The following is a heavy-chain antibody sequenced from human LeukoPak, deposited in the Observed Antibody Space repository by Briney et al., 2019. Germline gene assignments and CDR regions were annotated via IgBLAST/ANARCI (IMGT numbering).Heavy chain of an antibody. CDR3: ATLVGYGSFFDY. Sequence: HGASLKISCKGSGYSFTSYWIGWVRHVPGKGLEYMGIIYPGDSDTRYSPSFQGQVTISADKSISTAYLQWSSLKASDTAMYYCATLVGYGSFFDYWGQGTLVTVSS. D-gene: IGHD3-10*01. CDR1: GYSFTSYW. J-gene: IGHJ4*02. V-gene: IGHV5-51*01. CDR2: IYPGDSDT.